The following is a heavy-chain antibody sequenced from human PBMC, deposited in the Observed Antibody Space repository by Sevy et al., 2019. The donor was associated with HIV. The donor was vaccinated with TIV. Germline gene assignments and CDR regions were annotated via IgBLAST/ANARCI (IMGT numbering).Heavy chain of an antibody. CDR3: ATGRQGATYGY. V-gene: IGHV3-30*03. CDR1: GFNFRIYA. D-gene: IGHD1-26*01. Sequence: SLRLSCAASGFNFRIYAMHWVRQAPDKGLEWVAVISYDGSDKFYAESVKGRFTISRDNSKNMVFLQLNSLRGDDTAVYYCATGRQGATYGYWGQGTPVTVSS. J-gene: IGHJ4*02. CDR2: ISYDGSDK.